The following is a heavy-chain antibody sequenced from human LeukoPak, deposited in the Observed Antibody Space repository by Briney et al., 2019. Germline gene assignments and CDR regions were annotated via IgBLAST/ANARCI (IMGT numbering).Heavy chain of an antibody. CDR3: AKGKDCANGVCRTFDY. V-gene: IGHV3-23*01. CDR1: GFIFGSYG. Sequence: GGSLRLSCAASGFIFGSYGMNWVRQAPGKGLEWVSILSANGGKTFYADSVKGRFTISRDNSKNTLYLQMNSLRAEDTAVYYCAKGKDCANGVCRTFDYWGQGTLVTVSS. D-gene: IGHD2-8*01. CDR2: LSANGGKT. J-gene: IGHJ4*02.